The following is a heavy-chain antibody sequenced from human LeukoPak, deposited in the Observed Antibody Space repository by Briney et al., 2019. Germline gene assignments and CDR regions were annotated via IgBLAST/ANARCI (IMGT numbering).Heavy chain of an antibody. D-gene: IGHD3-9*01. CDR2: IKSKIDGGTT. CDR3: TSIRPDDY. Sequence: PGGSLRLSCAASGFTFSNAWMSWVRQAPGKGLEWVGRIKSKIDGGTTDYAAHVKGRFTISRDDSKNTLYLQMNSLKTEDTAVYYCTSIRPDDYWGQGTLVTVSS. V-gene: IGHV3-15*01. J-gene: IGHJ4*02. CDR1: GFTFSNAW.